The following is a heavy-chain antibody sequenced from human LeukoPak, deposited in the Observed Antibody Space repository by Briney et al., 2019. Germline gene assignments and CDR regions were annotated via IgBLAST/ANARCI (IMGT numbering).Heavy chain of an antibody. V-gene: IGHV3-30*03. D-gene: IGHD3-10*01. CDR3: ARDDRYYYGSGSYFSPEFDY. CDR1: GFTFSRYG. CDR2: ITYDGGNE. Sequence: GRSLRLSCAASGFTFSRYGTHWVRQAPGKGLDWVAVITYDGGNEYYADSVKGRFTISRDNSKNTVYLQMNSLRPEDTAVYYCARDDRYYYGSGSYFSPEFDYWGQGTLVTVSS. J-gene: IGHJ4*02.